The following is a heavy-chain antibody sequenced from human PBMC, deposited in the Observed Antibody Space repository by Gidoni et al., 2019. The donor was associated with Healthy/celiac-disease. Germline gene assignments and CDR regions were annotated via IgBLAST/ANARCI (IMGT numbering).Heavy chain of an antibody. CDR2: INHSGST. CDR3: ARSTIFGVVYSRSNNWFDP. CDR1: GGSFRGYY. V-gene: IGHV4-34*01. D-gene: IGHD3-3*01. J-gene: IGHJ5*02. Sequence: QVQLQQWGAGLLKPSDTLSLTCAVYGGSFRGYYWSWIRQPPGKGLEWIGEINHSGSTNYNPSLKSQVTISVDTSKNQFSLKLSSVTAADTAVYYCARSTIFGVVYSRSNNWFDPWGQGILVTVSS.